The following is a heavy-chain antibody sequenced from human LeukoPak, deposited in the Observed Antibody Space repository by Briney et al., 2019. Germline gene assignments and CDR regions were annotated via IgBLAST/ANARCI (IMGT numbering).Heavy chain of an antibody. CDR3: ARFAVTTAGDY. Sequence: GGSLRLSCAAAGFTFSSYWIRWVRQAPGKGLVWVSRITGDGSGANYADSVKGRFTISRDNAKNTLYLQMNSLRAEDKAVYYYARFAVTTAGDYWGQGTLVTVSS. J-gene: IGHJ4*02. D-gene: IGHD1-1*01. V-gene: IGHV3-74*01. CDR2: ITGDGSGA. CDR1: GFTFSSYW.